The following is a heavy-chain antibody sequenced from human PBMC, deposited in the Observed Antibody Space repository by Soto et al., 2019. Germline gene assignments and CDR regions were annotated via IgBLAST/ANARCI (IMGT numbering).Heavy chain of an antibody. CDR3: ARVVLYNWIRTGMGWGAFDI. CDR1: GFTFSSYA. V-gene: IGHV3-30-3*01. CDR2: ISYDGSNK. D-gene: IGHD1-1*01. J-gene: IGHJ3*02. Sequence: GGSLRLSCAASGFTFSSYAMHWVRQAPGKGLEWVAVISYDGSNKYYADSVKGRFTISRDNSKNTLYLQMNSLRAEDTAVYYCARVVLYNWIRTGMGWGAFDIWGQGTMVTVSS.